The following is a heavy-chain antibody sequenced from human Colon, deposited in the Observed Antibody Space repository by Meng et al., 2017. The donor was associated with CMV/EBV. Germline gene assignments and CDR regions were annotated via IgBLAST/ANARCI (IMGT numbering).Heavy chain of an antibody. CDR2: ISSSSSYI. CDR3: ARAPIAARQGYFDF. J-gene: IGHJ4*02. CDR1: GFTFSSYS. D-gene: IGHD6-6*01. Sequence: GASLKISCAASGFTFSSYSMNWVRQAPGKGLEWVSSISSSSSYIYYADSVKGRFTISRDNAKNSLYLQMNSLRVEDTAVYYCARAPIAARQGYFDFWGQGALVTVSS. V-gene: IGHV3-21*01.